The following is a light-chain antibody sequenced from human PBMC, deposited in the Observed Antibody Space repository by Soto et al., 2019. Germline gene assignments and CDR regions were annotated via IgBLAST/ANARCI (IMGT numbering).Light chain of an antibody. V-gene: IGKV1-5*03. J-gene: IGKJ1*01. CDR1: QSISSW. CDR2: KAS. Sequence: DIQMTQSPSTLSASVGDRVTITCRASQSISSWLAWYQQKPGKAPKLLIYKASSLESGVPSRFSGSGSGTEFTLTISSLQPDDFATYYCQQYNSPEGWTFGQGTKVEIK. CDR3: QQYNSPEGWT.